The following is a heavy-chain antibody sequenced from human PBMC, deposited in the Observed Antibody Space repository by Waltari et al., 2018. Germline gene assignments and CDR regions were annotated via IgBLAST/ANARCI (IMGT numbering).Heavy chain of an antibody. CDR2: IYYSGST. CDR3: ARLDSRSGSYYFDY. D-gene: IGHD1-26*01. Sequence: QLQLQESGPGLVTPSGTLSLTCTVSGGSISSSNYYWGWIRQPPGKGLEWIGNIYYSGSTYYNPSLKSRVTTYIDTSKNQFSLKLSSVTAADTAVYFCARLDSRSGSYYFDYWGQGTLVTVSS. CDR1: GGSISSSNYY. V-gene: IGHV4-39*01. J-gene: IGHJ4*02.